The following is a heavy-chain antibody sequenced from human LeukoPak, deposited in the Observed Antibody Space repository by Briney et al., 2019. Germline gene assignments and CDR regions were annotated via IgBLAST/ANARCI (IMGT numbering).Heavy chain of an antibody. V-gene: IGHV3-48*03. CDR2: ISSSGSTI. J-gene: IGHJ4*02. CDR1: GFTFSSYE. CDR3: ARGVDNPSYGSGSYSDY. D-gene: IGHD3-10*01. Sequence: PGGSLRLSCAASGFTFSSYEMNWVRQAPGKGLEWVSYISSSGSTIYYADSVKGRFTISRDNAKSSLYLQMNSLRAEDTAVYFCARGVDNPSYGSGSYSDYWGQGTLVTVSS.